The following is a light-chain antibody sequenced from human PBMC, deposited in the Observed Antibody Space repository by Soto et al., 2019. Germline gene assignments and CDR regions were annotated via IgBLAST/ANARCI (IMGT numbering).Light chain of an antibody. J-gene: IGKJ1*01. CDR1: QSVLYSSNNKNY. Sequence: DIVMTQSPDSLAVSLGERATFNCKSSQSVLYSSNNKNYLAWYQQKPGQPPKLLIYWASTRESGVPDRFSGSGSGTDFTLTISSLQAEDVAFYYCQQYYSTPTFGQGTKVEIK. V-gene: IGKV4-1*01. CDR3: QQYYSTPT. CDR2: WAS.